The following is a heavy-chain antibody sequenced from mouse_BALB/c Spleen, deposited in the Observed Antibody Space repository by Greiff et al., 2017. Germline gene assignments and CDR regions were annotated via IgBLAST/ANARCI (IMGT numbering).Heavy chain of an antibody. CDR2: ISYSGST. CDR3: ARKDGNYWYVDV. J-gene: IGHJ1*01. D-gene: IGHD2-1*01. V-gene: IGHV3-2*02. Sequence: EVKLMESGPGLVKPSQSLSLTCTVTGYSITSDYAWNWIRQFPGNKLEWMGYISYSGSTSYNPSLKSRISITRDTSQNQFFLQLNSVTTEDTATYYCARKDGNYWYVDVWGAGTTVTVST. CDR1: GYSITSDYA.